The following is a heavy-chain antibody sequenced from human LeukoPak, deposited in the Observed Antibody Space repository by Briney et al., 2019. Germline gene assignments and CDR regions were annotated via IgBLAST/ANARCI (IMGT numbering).Heavy chain of an antibody. V-gene: IGHV3-23*01. Sequence: QSGGSLRLSCAASGITFSGYAMTWVRQTPGKGLEWVSGISASGGSTYYADSVKGRFTVSRDNSKNTLYLQMNSLRADDTAVYYCAKRWQLAYYMDVWGKGTTVTVS. J-gene: IGHJ6*03. CDR2: ISASGGST. CDR1: GITFSGYA. CDR3: AKRWQLAYYMDV. D-gene: IGHD6-6*01.